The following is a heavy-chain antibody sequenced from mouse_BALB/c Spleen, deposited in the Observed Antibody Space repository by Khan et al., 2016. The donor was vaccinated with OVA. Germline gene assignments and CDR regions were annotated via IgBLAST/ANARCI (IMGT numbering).Heavy chain of an antibody. Sequence: EVQLQESGPGLVKPSQSLSLTCTVTGYSITSDYAWNWIRQFPGNKLEWMGFISYSGNTNNNPSLKSRISINQDTSKNQFFLQLNSVTTEDTATYYCARVYGGDFDYWGQGTTLTVSS. CDR3: ARVYGGDFDY. CDR2: ISYSGNT. J-gene: IGHJ2*01. D-gene: IGHD1-1*01. V-gene: IGHV3-2*02. CDR1: GYSITSDYA.